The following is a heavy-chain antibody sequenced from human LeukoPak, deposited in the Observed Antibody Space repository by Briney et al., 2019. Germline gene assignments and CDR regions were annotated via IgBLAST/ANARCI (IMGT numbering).Heavy chain of an antibody. CDR1: GFTFSSYA. Sequence: GGSLRLSCAASGFTFSSYAMSWVRQAPGKGLEWVSAISGSGGSTYYAGSVKGRFTISRDNSKNTLYLQMNSLRAEDTAVYYCAKDMVRGVAPYYYYYGMDVWGQGTTVTVSS. D-gene: IGHD3-10*01. J-gene: IGHJ6*02. CDR3: AKDMVRGVAPYYYYYGMDV. V-gene: IGHV3-23*01. CDR2: ISGSGGST.